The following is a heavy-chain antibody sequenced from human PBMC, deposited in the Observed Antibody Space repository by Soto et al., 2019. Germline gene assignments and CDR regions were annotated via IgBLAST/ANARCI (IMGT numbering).Heavy chain of an antibody. Sequence: SETLSLTCAVYGGSFSGYYWSWIRQPPGKGLEWIGEINHSGSTNYNPSLKSRVTISVDTSKNQFSLKLSSVTAADTAVYYCARVWDTMVRGVTPEGDYWGQGTLVTVSS. CDR1: GGSFSGYY. D-gene: IGHD3-10*01. V-gene: IGHV4-34*01. CDR2: INHSGST. J-gene: IGHJ4*02. CDR3: ARVWDTMVRGVTPEGDY.